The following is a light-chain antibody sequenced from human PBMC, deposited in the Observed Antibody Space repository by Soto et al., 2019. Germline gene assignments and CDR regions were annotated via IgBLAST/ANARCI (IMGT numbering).Light chain of an antibody. CDR2: GIS. Sequence: EIVMTQSPATLSVSPGETATLSCRASQSLTSYLAWYQQKPDQAPRLLIYGISTRATDIPARFSGSGSGADFTLTISSLEPEDFALYYCQQHINWPLTFGGGTKVDIK. CDR3: QQHINWPLT. CDR1: QSLTSY. V-gene: IGKV3-15*01. J-gene: IGKJ4*01.